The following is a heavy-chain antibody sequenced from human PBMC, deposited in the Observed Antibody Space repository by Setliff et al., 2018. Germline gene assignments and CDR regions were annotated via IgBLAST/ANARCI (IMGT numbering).Heavy chain of an antibody. D-gene: IGHD5-12*01. J-gene: IGHJ3*01. CDR3: ARGRDGYTSNALEF. CDR2: IIPVIETT. CDR1: GGAFSSYA. V-gene: IGHV1-69*11. Sequence: SVKVSCKASGGAFSSYALTWVRQAPGQGLEWMGRIIPVIETTDYAQTFQGRVTITADESTRTVYMELSSLRSEDTAIYYCARGRDGYTSNALEFWGQGTMVTVSS.